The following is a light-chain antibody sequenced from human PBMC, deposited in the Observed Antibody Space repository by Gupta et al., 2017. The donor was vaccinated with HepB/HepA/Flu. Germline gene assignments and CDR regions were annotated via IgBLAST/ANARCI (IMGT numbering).Light chain of an antibody. CDR1: SGLSRSA. J-gene: IGLJ3*02. CDR3: QAWGTGTWV. V-gene: IGLV4-69*01. Sequence: QLVLTQSPSASASLGTSFKLTCTLTSGLSRSAIAWHQQQPEKGPRFLMQVNNDGSHIKGVRIPDRFSGSTSGAEHYLTISSLQSEDEADYYCQAWGTGTWVFGGGTKLTVL. CDR2: VNNDGSH.